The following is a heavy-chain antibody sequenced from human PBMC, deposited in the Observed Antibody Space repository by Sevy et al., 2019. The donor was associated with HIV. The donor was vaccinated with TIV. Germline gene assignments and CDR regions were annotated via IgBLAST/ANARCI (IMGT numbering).Heavy chain of an antibody. CDR3: ARKYDSSGHFDY. V-gene: IGHV3-23*01. D-gene: IGHD3-22*01. CDR2: ISGSGGSGDKT. Sequence: GGSLRLSCAASGFTFSNYAMNWVRQAPGKGLEWVSGISGSGGSGDKTNYADSVKGRFTISRDDSKNSRYLQLNSLRAEDTAIYYCARKYDSSGHFDYWGQGTLVTVSS. J-gene: IGHJ4*02. CDR1: GFTFSNYA.